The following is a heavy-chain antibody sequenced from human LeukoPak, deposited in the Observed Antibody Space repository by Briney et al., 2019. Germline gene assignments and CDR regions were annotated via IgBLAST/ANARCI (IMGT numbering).Heavy chain of an antibody. D-gene: IGHD3-22*01. CDR1: GGSVSSGSYY. CDR3: ARENYDSSGYYSYYFDY. V-gene: IGHV4-61*01. Sequence: SETLSLTCTVSGGSVSSGSYYWSWIRQPPGKGLEWIGYIYYRGSTNYNPSLKSRVTISVDTSKNQFSLKLSSVTAADTAVYYCARENYDSSGYYSYYFDYWGQGTLVTVSS. J-gene: IGHJ4*02. CDR2: IYYRGST.